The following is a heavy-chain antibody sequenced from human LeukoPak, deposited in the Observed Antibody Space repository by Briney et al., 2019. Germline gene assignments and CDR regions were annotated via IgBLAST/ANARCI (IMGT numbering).Heavy chain of an antibody. D-gene: IGHD4-17*01. V-gene: IGHV1-46*01. Sequence: ASVKVSCKASGYTFTSYGISWVRQAPGQGLEWMGIINPSGGSTSYAQKFQGRVTMTRDTSTSTVYMELSSLRSEDTAVYYCARVGGMTTSFTAPYNWFDPWGQGTLVTVSS. CDR2: INPSGGST. CDR3: ARVGGMTTSFTAPYNWFDP. J-gene: IGHJ5*02. CDR1: GYTFTSYG.